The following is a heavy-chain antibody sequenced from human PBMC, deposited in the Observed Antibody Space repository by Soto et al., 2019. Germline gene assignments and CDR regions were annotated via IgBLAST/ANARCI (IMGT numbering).Heavy chain of an antibody. D-gene: IGHD4-17*01. Sequence: EVQLVESGGGFVQPGGSLRLSCAASGFDFSNSWMHWVRQVPGKGLVWVSHINSDGSSTTYAASVKGRFTISRDNARTTVSLQLDSLRVEDTAVYICARDRSYALAVWGQGTTVTVSS. CDR1: GFDFSNSW. J-gene: IGHJ6*02. CDR2: INSDGSST. V-gene: IGHV3-74*03. CDR3: ARDRSYALAV.